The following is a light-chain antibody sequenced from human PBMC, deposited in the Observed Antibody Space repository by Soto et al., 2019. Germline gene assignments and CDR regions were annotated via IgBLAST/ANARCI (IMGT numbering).Light chain of an antibody. CDR2: SDN. Sequence: QSVLTQPPSASGTPGQRVTIFCSGSSSNIGTNTVIWYQQLPGAAPKLLIYSDNQRPSGVPDRFSGSKSGTSASLAISGLQSGDEADYYCAAWDVSLVVFGGGTKVTVL. J-gene: IGLJ2*01. CDR3: AAWDVSLVV. CDR1: SSNIGTNT. V-gene: IGLV1-44*01.